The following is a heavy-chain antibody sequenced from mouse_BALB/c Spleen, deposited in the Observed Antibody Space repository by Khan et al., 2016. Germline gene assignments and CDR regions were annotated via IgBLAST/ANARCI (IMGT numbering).Heavy chain of an antibody. Sequence: QIQLVQSGPELKRPGKTVKISCKASGYTFTNYGINWVKQAPGKGLKWMGWINTYSGESTYADDFKGRFAFSLVTSANTAYLQINNLKNEDTATYCCARYRYYYGSSRYFDVWGAGTTVTVSS. CDR1: GYTFTNYG. CDR3: ARYRYYYGSSRYFDV. J-gene: IGHJ1*01. CDR2: INTYSGES. D-gene: IGHD1-1*01. V-gene: IGHV9-3-1*01.